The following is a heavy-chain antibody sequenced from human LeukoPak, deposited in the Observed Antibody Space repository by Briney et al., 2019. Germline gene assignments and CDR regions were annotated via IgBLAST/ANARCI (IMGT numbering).Heavy chain of an antibody. CDR3: ARGRQQLVQLRSYYGMDV. Sequence: SETLSLTCAVYGGSFSGYYWSWIRQPPGKGLEWIGEINHSGSTDYNPSLKSRVTISVDTSKNQFSLKLSSVTAADTAVYYCARGRQQLVQLRSYYGMDVWGKGTTVTVSS. D-gene: IGHD6-13*01. J-gene: IGHJ6*04. CDR2: INHSGST. CDR1: GGSFSGYY. V-gene: IGHV4-34*01.